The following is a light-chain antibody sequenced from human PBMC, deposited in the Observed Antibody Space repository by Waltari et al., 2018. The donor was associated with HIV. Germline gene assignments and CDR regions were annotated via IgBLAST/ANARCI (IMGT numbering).Light chain of an antibody. V-gene: IGKV1-5*03. J-gene: IGKJ1*01. Sequence: DIQMTQSPSTLSAAVGERVTITGRASQSIGMWLAWYQQKPGTAPNLLISGASSLGSGVPSRFSGSGSGTEFTLTISSLQPDDFATYYCQQYNDYWTFGQGTKVEVK. CDR2: GAS. CDR3: QQYNDYWT. CDR1: QSIGMW.